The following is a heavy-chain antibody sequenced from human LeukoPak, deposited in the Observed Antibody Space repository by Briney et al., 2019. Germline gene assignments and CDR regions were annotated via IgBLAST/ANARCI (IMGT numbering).Heavy chain of an antibody. CDR1: AFTFSAYS. CDR3: ARGAFNMARRVIIPSNSYYYYMDI. Sequence: GGSLRLSCAVSAFTFSAYSMNSVRQAPGKGLECVSSITSGDFVYFADSLKGRFTISRDTAKSSVYLKMNSLRAEDTAVYYCARGAFNMARRVIIPSNSYYYYMDIWGKGTTVTVSS. V-gene: IGHV3-69-1*02. D-gene: IGHD3-10*01. CDR2: ITSGDFV. J-gene: IGHJ6*03.